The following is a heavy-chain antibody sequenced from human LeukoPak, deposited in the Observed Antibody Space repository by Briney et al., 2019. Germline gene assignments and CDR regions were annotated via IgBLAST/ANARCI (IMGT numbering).Heavy chain of an antibody. V-gene: IGHV4-39*01. CDR1: GGSISSSSYY. Sequence: PSETLSLTCTVAGGSISSSSYYWGWIRQPPGKGLEWFGSIYYSGSTYYNPSLKSRVTISVDTSKNQFSLKLSSVTAADTAVYYCARHRGYTAMVTGYFDYWGQGTLVTVSS. J-gene: IGHJ4*02. CDR2: IYYSGST. CDR3: ARHRGYTAMVTGYFDY. D-gene: IGHD5-18*01.